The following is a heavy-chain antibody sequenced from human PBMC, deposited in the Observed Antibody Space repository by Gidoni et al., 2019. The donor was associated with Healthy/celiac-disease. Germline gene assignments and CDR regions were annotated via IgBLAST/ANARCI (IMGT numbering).Heavy chain of an antibody. Sequence: EVQLVESGGGLVKPGGSLRLSCAASGFPFSSYSMNWVRQAPGKGLEWVSSSSSSSSYIYYADSVKGRFTISRDNAKNSLYLQMNSLRAEDTAVYYCAREGTLRAGYCSGGSCFDVWPDMPDVWGQGTTVTVSS. CDR3: AREGTLRAGYCSGGSCFDVWPDMPDV. CDR2: SSSSSSYI. D-gene: IGHD2-15*01. V-gene: IGHV3-21*01. J-gene: IGHJ6*02. CDR1: GFPFSSYS.